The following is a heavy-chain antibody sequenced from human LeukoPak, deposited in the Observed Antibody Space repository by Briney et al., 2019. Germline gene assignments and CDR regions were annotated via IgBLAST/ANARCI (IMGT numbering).Heavy chain of an antibody. D-gene: IGHD5-18*01. Sequence: SETLSLTCAVYGGSFSGYYWSWIRQPPGKGLGWIGEINHSGSTNYNPSLKSRVTISVDTSKNQFSLKLSSVTAADTAVYYCARASSIGYSYGKDFDYWGQGTLVTVSS. V-gene: IGHV4-34*01. CDR2: INHSGST. CDR3: ARASSIGYSYGKDFDY. CDR1: GGSFSGYY. J-gene: IGHJ4*02.